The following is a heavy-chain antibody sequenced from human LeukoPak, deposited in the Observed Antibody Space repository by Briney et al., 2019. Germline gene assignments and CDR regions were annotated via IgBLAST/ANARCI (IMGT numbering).Heavy chain of an antibody. Sequence: GGSLRLSCAASGFTFSSYSMNWVRQAPGKGLEWVSSISSSSSYIYYADSVKGRFTISRDNAKNSLYLQMNSLRAEDTAVYYCARDKTGTTGDVYYYGMDVWGQGTTVTVSS. J-gene: IGHJ6*02. D-gene: IGHD1-7*01. CDR2: ISSSSSYI. CDR3: ARDKTGTTGDVYYYGMDV. CDR1: GFTFSSYS. V-gene: IGHV3-21*01.